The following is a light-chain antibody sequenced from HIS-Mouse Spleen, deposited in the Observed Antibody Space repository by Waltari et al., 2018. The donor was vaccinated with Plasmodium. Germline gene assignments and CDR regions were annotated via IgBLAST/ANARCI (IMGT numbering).Light chain of an antibody. V-gene: IGLV5-45*03. J-gene: IGLJ3*02. CDR1: SGINVGTSR. CDR3: MIWHSSAWV. Sequence: QAVLTQPSSLSASPGASASLTCTLRSGINVGTSRLYWYQQKPGSPPQSLLRYKSDSDKQQGSGVPSRFSGSKDASANAGILLISGLQSEDEADYYCMIWHSSAWVFGGGTKLTVL. CDR2: YKSDSDK.